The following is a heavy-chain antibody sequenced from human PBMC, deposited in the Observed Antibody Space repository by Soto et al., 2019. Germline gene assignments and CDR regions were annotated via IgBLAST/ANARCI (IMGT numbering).Heavy chain of an antibody. CDR2: ISSSGSTI. J-gene: IGHJ5*02. D-gene: IGHD2-21*01. CDR3: ARGIVARWFDP. V-gene: IGHV3-48*03. Sequence: EVQLVESGGGLVQPGGSVRLSCAASGFTFSSYEMNWVRQAPGKGLEWVAYISSSGSTIYYAESVKGRFTISGDNAKKSLYLQMSSLRAEDTAVYYCARGIVARWFDPWGQGTLVTVSS. CDR1: GFTFSSYE.